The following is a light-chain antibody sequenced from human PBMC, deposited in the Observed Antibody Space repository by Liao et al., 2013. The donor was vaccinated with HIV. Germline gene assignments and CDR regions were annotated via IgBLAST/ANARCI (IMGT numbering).Light chain of an antibody. CDR2: QDT. CDR1: KLGEKY. V-gene: IGLV3-1*01. CDR3: QAWDSSSYV. J-gene: IGLJ1*01. Sequence: SYDLTQPPSVSVSPGQTASITCSGDKLGEKYASWYQQKAGQSPVLVIYQDTKRPSGIPGRFSGSNSGDTATLTISGTQAIDEADYYCQAWDSSSYVFGTGTKVTVL.